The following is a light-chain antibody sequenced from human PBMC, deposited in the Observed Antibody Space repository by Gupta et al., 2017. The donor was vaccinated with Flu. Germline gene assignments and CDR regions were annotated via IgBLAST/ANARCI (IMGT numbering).Light chain of an antibody. CDR2: WNS. CDR1: GYNSGSNY. CDR3: AAWDASRSSVV. Sequence: ITSTGGGYNSGSNYVYWYQHSPGTAPNLLIHWNSERPSGIPERFSGSKSGTTASLAISSLLAEDEADYYCAAWDASRSSVVFGGGTKLTVL. V-gene: IGLV1-47*01. J-gene: IGLJ2*01.